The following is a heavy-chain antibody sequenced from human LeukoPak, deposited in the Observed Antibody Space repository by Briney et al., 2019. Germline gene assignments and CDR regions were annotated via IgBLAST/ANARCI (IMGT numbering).Heavy chain of an antibody. CDR2: ISGSGGST. Sequence: PGGSLRLSCAASGFTFSSYAMSWVRQAPGKGLEWVSAISGSGGSTYYADSVKGRFTISRDNSKNTLYLQMNSLRAEDAAVYYCAKDVWHLQGVMDVWGQGTTVTVSS. D-gene: IGHD2-8*01. CDR1: GFTFSSYA. V-gene: IGHV3-23*01. J-gene: IGHJ6*02. CDR3: AKDVWHLQGVMDV.